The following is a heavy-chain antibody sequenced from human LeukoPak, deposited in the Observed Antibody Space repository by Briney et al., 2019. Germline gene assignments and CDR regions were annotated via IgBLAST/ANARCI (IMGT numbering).Heavy chain of an antibody. J-gene: IGHJ4*02. D-gene: IGHD2-2*01. CDR3: AREVWKRQLLIGY. CDR2: INPNSGGT. V-gene: IGHV1-2*02. CDR1: GYTFTGYY. Sequence: ASVKVSCKASGYTFTGYYMHWVRQAPGQGLEWMGWINPNSGGTNYAQKFQGGVTMTRDTSISTAYMELGRLRSDDTAVYYCAREVWKRQLLIGYWGQGTLVTVSS.